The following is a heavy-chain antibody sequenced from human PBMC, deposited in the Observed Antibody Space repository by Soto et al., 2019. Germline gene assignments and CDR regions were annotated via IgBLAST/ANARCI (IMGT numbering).Heavy chain of an antibody. CDR3: AKESHLSMYNWNYD. CDR1: GCTLDDYA. Sequence: EVQLVESGGGLVQPGRSLRLSCAASGCTLDDYAMHWVRQAPGKGLEWVSGISWNSGSIGYADSVKGRFTISRDNAKNSLYLQMNSLRAEDTALYYCAKESHLSMYNWNYDWGQGTLVTVSS. D-gene: IGHD1-7*01. CDR2: ISWNSGSI. V-gene: IGHV3-9*01. J-gene: IGHJ4*02.